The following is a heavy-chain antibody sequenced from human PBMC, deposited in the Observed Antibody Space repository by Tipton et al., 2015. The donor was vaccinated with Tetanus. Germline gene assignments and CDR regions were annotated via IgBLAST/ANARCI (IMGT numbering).Heavy chain of an antibody. CDR2: MNPNSGNT. D-gene: IGHD1-26*01. Sequence: QSGAEVKKPGSSVKVSCKASGGTFSSYAISWVRQATGQGLEWMGWMNPNSGNTGYAQKFQGRVTMTRNTSISTAYMELSSLRSEDTAVYYCARGLELRPFFCYYYGRDVWGQGTTVTVSS. V-gene: IGHV1-8*02. CDR1: GGTFSSYA. J-gene: IGHJ6*02. CDR3: ARGLELRPFFCYYYGRDV.